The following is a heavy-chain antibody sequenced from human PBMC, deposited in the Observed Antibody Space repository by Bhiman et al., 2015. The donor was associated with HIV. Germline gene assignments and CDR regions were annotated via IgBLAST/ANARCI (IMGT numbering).Heavy chain of an antibody. CDR1: GFSISPFA. CDR3: ARDSGYDWPTDY. D-gene: IGHD5-12*01. CDR2: INSDGSST. J-gene: IGHJ4*02. Sequence: EVQLLESGGGLVQPGGSLRLSCAASGFSISPFALTWVRQAPGRGLEWVSRINSDGSSTRYADSVKGRFTISRDNAKNTLYLQMNSLRAEDTAVYYCARDSGYDWPTDYWGQGTLVTVSS. V-gene: IGHV3-74*01.